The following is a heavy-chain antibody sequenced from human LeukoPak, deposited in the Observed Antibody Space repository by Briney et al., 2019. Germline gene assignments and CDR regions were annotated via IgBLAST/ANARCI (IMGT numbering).Heavy chain of an antibody. CDR3: AKDFSGVTRAFDY. CDR2: IDSGGST. D-gene: IGHD4-17*01. V-gene: IGHV3-53*01. J-gene: IGHJ4*01. Sequence: GGSLRLSCAASGFTFSSYWMHWVRQAPEKGLEWVSSIDSGGSTYYADSVKGQFTISRDNSKNTLYLQMNSLRVEDTAVYYCAKDFSGVTRAFDYWGQGTLVTVSS. CDR1: GFTFSSYW.